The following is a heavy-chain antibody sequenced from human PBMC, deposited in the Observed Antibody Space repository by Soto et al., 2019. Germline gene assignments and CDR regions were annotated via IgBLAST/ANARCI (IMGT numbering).Heavy chain of an antibody. CDR1: GFTFSSYW. D-gene: IGHD3-3*01. V-gene: IGHV3-74*01. CDR2: INSDGSST. J-gene: IGHJ6*02. CDR3: ASGYDFWSGYYPYYYYGMDV. Sequence: GSLRLSCAASGFTFSSYWMHWVRQAPGKGLVWVSRINSDGSSTSYADSVKGRFTISRDNAKNTLYLQMNSLRAEDTAVYYCASGYDFWSGYYPYYYYGMDVWGQGTTVTVSS.